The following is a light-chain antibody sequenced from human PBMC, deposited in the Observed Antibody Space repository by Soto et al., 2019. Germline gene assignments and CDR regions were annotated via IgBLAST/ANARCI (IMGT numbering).Light chain of an antibody. Sequence: QSALTQPPSASGSPGQSVTISCTGTSSDVGGYNYVSWYQQHPGKAPKLMIYDVIKRPSGVPDRFSGSKSGNTASLTVSGLQAEDEADYYCSSYAGSKYDVFGTGTKVTVL. CDR1: SSDVGGYNY. CDR2: DVI. J-gene: IGLJ1*01. V-gene: IGLV2-8*01. CDR3: SSYAGSKYDV.